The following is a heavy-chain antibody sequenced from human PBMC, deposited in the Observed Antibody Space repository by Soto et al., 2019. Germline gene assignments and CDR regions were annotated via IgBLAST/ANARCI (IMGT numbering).Heavy chain of an antibody. CDR2: FGWSGSDM. Sequence: EVQLVESGGGLVKPGGSLRLSCAASGFAFNTYTMNWVRQAPGKGLEWVSSFGWSGSDMYYADSVKGRFTSSRDNAENSLYLQMNSLRAEDSAVYYCVCGGHRGYWGQGTLVTVSS. J-gene: IGHJ4*02. D-gene: IGHD2-15*01. CDR1: GFAFNTYT. CDR3: VCGGHRGY. V-gene: IGHV3-21*01.